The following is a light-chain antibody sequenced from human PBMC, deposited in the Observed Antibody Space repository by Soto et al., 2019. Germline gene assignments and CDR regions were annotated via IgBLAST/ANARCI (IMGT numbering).Light chain of an antibody. CDR3: QQYNSYSVWA. V-gene: IGKV1-5*03. Sequence: DIQMTQSPSTLSGSVGDRVTITCRASQTISSWLAWYQQKPGKAPKLLIYKASTLKSGVPSRFSGSGSGTEFTLTISSLQPDDFATYYCQQYNSYSVWAFGQGTKVDIK. J-gene: IGKJ1*01. CDR1: QTISSW. CDR2: KAS.